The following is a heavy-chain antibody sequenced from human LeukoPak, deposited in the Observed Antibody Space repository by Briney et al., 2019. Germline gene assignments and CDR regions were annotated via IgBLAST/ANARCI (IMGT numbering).Heavy chain of an antibody. CDR3: ARHVVAVAGTSFFDY. J-gene: IGHJ4*02. Sequence: GESLKISCKGSGXSFTSYWIGWVRQMPGKGLEWMGIIYPGDSDTRYSPSFQGQVTISADKSISTAYLQWSSLKASDTAMYYCARHVVAVAGTSFFDYRGQGTLVTVSS. V-gene: IGHV5-51*01. CDR1: GXSFTSYW. D-gene: IGHD6-19*01. CDR2: IYPGDSDT.